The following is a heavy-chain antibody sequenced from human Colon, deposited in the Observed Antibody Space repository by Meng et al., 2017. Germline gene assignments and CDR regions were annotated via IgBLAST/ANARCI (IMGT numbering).Heavy chain of an antibody. CDR2: ISSDGDNT. CDR1: GFRIRSYD. D-gene: IGHD2-15*01. V-gene: IGHV3-48*03. CDR3: ASDSPEITVVVATGMDC. Sequence: GRSLRLSCIASGFRIRSYDMNWVSQARGKGLEWLSFISSDGDNTYYADSVKGQFTLSRDHAKHSMYLQIDSLRAEDTDIYYCASDSPEITVVVATGMDCWGQGTPVTVSS. J-gene: IGHJ4*01.